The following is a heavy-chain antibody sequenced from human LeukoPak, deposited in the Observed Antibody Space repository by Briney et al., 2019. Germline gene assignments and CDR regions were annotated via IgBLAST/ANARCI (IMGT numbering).Heavy chain of an antibody. CDR3: ARELFASGSRPAH. V-gene: IGHV3-33*01. Sequence: GGSLRLSCAASGITFNAIHWVRQAPGKGLEWVALTWYDGSNKYYADSVKGRFTISIDNSKNMVYLHMSSLRADDTAVYYCARELFASGSRPAHRGERTLATLS. D-gene: IGHD3-10*01. CDR2: TWYDGSNK. J-gene: IGHJ4*02. CDR1: GITFNA.